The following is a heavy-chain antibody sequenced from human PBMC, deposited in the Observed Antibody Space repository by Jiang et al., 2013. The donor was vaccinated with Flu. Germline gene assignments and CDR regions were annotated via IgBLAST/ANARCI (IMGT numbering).Heavy chain of an antibody. D-gene: IGHD2-21*02. Sequence: LLKPSETLSLTCGVYNGSLSNYYWSWIRQAPGKGLEWIGEINHSGSTNYNPSLKSRVTISVDTSKNQFSLKLSSVTAADTASYYCARGGSCGGGCRSLFDYWGQGALITVSS. CDR3: ARGGSCGGGCRSLFDY. CDR1: NGSLSNYY. V-gene: IGHV4-34*01. CDR2: INHSGST. J-gene: IGHJ4*02.